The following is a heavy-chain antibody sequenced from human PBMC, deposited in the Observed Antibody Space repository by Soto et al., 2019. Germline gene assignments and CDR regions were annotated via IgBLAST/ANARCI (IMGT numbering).Heavy chain of an antibody. Sequence: GASMKVSCKASGYTFTSYAIHLGRPAPGQRLEWMGEIIPIFGTANYAQKFQGRVTITADESTSTAYMELSSLRSEDTAVYYCARDRGPSSGYYPYWFDPWGQGTLVTVSS. D-gene: IGHD3-22*01. V-gene: IGHV1-69*13. CDR3: ARDRGPSSGYYPYWFDP. J-gene: IGHJ5*02. CDR2: IIPIFGTA. CDR1: GYTFTSYA.